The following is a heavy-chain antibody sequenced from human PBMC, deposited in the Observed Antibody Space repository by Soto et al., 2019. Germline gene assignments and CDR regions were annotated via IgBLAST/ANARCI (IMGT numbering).Heavy chain of an antibody. V-gene: IGHV4-30-2*01. CDR2: MYHSGST. Sequence: SETLSLTCAVSGGSISSGGYSWSWIRQPPGKGLEWIGYMYHSGSTYYNPSLKSRVTISIDRSKNQFSLKLSSVTAADTAVYYCARETAYYYYGLDVWGQGTTVTVSS. D-gene: IGHD1-1*01. CDR3: ARETAYYYYGLDV. J-gene: IGHJ6*02. CDR1: GGSISSGGYS.